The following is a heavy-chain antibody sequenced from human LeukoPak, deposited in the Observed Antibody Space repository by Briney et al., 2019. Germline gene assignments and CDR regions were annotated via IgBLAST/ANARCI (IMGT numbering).Heavy chain of an antibody. CDR3: ARGYYYDSSGYRALGSK. D-gene: IGHD3-22*01. Sequence: PSQTLSLTCAVSGGSISSGGYSWSWIRQPPGKGLEWIGYINHSGSTNYNPSLKSRVTISVDTSKNQFSLKLSSVTAADTAVYCCARGYYYDSSGYRALGSKWGQGTLVTVSS. CDR2: INHSGST. CDR1: GGSISSGGYS. V-gene: IGHV4-30-2*01. J-gene: IGHJ4*02.